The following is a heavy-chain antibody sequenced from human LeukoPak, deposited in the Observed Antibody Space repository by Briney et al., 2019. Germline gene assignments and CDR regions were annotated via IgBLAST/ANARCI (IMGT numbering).Heavy chain of an antibody. CDR2: ISGSGGST. D-gene: IGHD2-2*01. V-gene: IGHV3-23*01. J-gene: IGHJ4*02. CDR3: TKDLGGSATTV. CDR1: GFTFSSYA. Sequence: PGGSLRLSCAASGFTFSSYAMSWVRQAPGKGLEWVSAISGSGGSTYYADSVKGRFTISRDNAKNSLFLQMNSLRVEDTALYYCTKDLGGSATTVWGQGTLVTVSS.